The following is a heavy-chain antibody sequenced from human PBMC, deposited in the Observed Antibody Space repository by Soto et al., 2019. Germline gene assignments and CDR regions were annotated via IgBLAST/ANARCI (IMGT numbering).Heavy chain of an antibody. Sequence: GGSLRLSYAASGFTLSSCAMRWGRQVPGKGLEWVSAISGSGGSTYYADSVKGRFTISRDNSKNTLYLQMNSLRAEDTAVYYCAKWNSGWYGGFNYWGQGTLVTVSS. V-gene: IGHV3-23*01. J-gene: IGHJ4*02. CDR2: ISGSGGST. D-gene: IGHD6-19*01. CDR1: GFTLSSCA. CDR3: AKWNSGWYGGFNY.